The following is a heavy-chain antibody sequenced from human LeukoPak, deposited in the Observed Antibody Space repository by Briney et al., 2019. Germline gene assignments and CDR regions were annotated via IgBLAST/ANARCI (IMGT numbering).Heavy chain of an antibody. J-gene: IGHJ4*02. Sequence: PGGSLRLSCAASGFTFSSYGMHWVRQAPGKGLEWVAAIPYDGSNKYYADSVKGRFTISRDNSKNTLYLQMNGLRAEDTAVYYCAKDRNAVTTRIPDYWGQGTLVTVSS. CDR1: GFTFSSYG. V-gene: IGHV3-30*18. D-gene: IGHD4-17*01. CDR3: AKDRNAVTTRIPDY. CDR2: IPYDGSNK.